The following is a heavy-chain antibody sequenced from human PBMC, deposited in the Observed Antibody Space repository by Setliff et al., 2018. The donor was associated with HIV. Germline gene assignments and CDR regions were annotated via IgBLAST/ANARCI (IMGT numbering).Heavy chain of an antibody. CDR3: ARNQGDSSGWYAGDY. D-gene: IGHD6-19*01. CDR1: GYTFTSYP. J-gene: IGHJ4*01. V-gene: IGHV1-46*01. Sequence: ASVKVSCKASGYTFTSYPMHWVRQAPGQGLEWMGVINTSGGSAGYAEKFRGRVTMTRDTSTSTVYMHLRNLRSEDTAVYYCARNQGDSSGWYAGDYWGHGTLVTVSS. CDR2: INTSGGSA.